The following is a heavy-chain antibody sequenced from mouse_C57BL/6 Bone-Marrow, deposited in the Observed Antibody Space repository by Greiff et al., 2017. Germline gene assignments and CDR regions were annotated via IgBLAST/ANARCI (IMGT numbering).Heavy chain of an antibody. CDR3: ARHGGYYGNWYFDV. CDR2: ISSGGSYT. V-gene: IGHV5-6*01. Sequence: EVQLQESGGDLVKPGGSLKLSCAASGFTFSSYGMSWVRQTPDKRLEWVATISSGGSYTYYPASVKGRFTISRDNAKNTLYLQRSSLKSEDTAMYYCARHGGYYGNWYFDVWGTGTTVTVSS. CDR1: GFTFSSYG. J-gene: IGHJ1*03. D-gene: IGHD2-1*01.